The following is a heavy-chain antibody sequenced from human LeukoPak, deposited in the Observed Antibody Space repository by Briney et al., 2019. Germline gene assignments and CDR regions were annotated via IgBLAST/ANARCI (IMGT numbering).Heavy chain of an antibody. J-gene: IGHJ3*02. CDR3: ARSVGSIFSDAFDI. CDR2: IWYDGSNK. D-gene: IGHD4-11*01. Sequence: GRSLRLSCAASGFTFSSYGMHWVRQAPGKGLEWVAAIWYDGSNKYYADSVKGRFTISRDNSKNTLYLQMNSLRAEDAAVYYCARSVGSIFSDAFDIWGQGTMVTVSS. CDR1: GFTFSSYG. V-gene: IGHV3-33*01.